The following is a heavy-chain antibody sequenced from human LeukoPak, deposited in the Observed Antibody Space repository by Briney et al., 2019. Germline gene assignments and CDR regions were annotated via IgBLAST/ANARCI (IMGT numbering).Heavy chain of an antibody. D-gene: IGHD3-10*01. J-gene: IGHJ2*01. Sequence: SETLSLTCSVSGDPISSYYWSWIRQPAGQGLEWIGRIFTNGNTKYNPSLKSRLSMSVDTSQNHFSLQLTSVTAADTAVHYCARLRRTVRGIWYFDLWGRGTLVTVSS. CDR2: IFTNGNT. CDR1: GDPISSYY. CDR3: ARLRRTVRGIWYFDL. V-gene: IGHV4-4*07.